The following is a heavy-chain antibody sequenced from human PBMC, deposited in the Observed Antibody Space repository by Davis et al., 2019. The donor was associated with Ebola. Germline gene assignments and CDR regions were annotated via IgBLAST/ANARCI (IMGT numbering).Heavy chain of an antibody. CDR3: ARWVAGSSSYFDY. CDR1: GYTFTSYA. CDR2: INAGNGNT. Sequence: AASVKVSCKASGYTFTSYAMHWVRQAPGQRLEWMGWINAGNGNTKYPQKLQGRVTITRDTSASTAYMELSSLRSEDTAVYYCARWVAGSSSYFDYWGQGTLVTVS. V-gene: IGHV1-3*01. J-gene: IGHJ4*02. D-gene: IGHD2-2*01.